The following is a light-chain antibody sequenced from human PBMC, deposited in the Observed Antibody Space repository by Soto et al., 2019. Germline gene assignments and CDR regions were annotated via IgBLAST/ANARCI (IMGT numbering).Light chain of an antibody. CDR2: DVS. J-gene: IGLJ1*01. CDR1: SSDVGGYNY. Sequence: QAVVTQAASVSGSPGQSITISCTGTSSDVGGYNYVSWYQHHPGNAPKLMIYDVSNRPSGVSNRFSGSKSGNTASLTISGLQAEDEADYYCCSYTSSGALYVFGSGTKVTVL. CDR3: CSYTSSGALYV. V-gene: IGLV2-14*03.